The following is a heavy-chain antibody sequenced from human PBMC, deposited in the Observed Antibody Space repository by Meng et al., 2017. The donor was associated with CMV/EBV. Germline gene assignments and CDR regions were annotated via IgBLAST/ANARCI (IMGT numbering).Heavy chain of an antibody. J-gene: IGHJ4*02. Sequence: SETLSLTCAVYGGSFSGYYWSWIRQPPGKGLEWIGEINHSGSTNYNPSLKSRVTISVDTSKNQFSLKLSSVTAADTAVYYCARGPNRYYYGSGSYYYWGQGTLVTVSS. CDR3: ARGPNRYYYGSGSYYY. V-gene: IGHV4-34*01. CDR2: INHSGST. CDR1: GGSFSGYY. D-gene: IGHD3-10*01.